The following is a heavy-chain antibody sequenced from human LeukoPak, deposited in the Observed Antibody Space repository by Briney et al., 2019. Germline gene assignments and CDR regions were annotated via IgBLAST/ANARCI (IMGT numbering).Heavy chain of an antibody. CDR3: AKGRNGDNVAEASDI. J-gene: IGHJ3*02. V-gene: IGHV3-23*01. Sequence: PGGSLRLSCTVSGFTFSTYAVNWVRQAPGKGLEWVSAISTSGGRTYYADSVKGRFTISRDNSKNTLYLQMNDLRGEDTAVYYCAKGRNGDNVAEASDIWGQGTMVTVSS. D-gene: IGHD4-17*01. CDR1: GFTFSTYA. CDR2: ISTSGGRT.